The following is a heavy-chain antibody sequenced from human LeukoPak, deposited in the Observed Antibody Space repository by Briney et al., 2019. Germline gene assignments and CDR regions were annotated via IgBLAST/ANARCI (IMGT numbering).Heavy chain of an antibody. CDR2: IGVRSEST. J-gene: IGHJ4*02. Sequence: GGSLRLSCAASGFTFNSYAMSWVRQAPGKGLEWVSGIGVRSESTYYADSVKGRFTISRDNSKNTLYLQMNSLRAEDTAAYYCAKERATGGIRFENWGQGTLVTVSS. CDR1: GFTFNSYA. D-gene: IGHD1-26*01. V-gene: IGHV3-23*01. CDR3: AKERATGGIRFEN.